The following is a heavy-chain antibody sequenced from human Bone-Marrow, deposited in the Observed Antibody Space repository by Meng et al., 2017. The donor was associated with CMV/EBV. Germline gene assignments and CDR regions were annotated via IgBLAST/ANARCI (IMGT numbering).Heavy chain of an antibody. D-gene: IGHD3-10*01. CDR3: AGDHDWPVIAATCDMDV. CDR2: INPSGGST. Sequence: ASVKVSCKASGYTFTSYYMHWVRQAPGQGLEWMGIINPSGGSTSYAQKFQGRVTMTRDTSTSTVYMELRSLRAEDTAGYYGAGDHDWPVIAATCDMDVWGQGTMVTVSS. CDR1: GYTFTSYY. V-gene: IGHV1-46*01. J-gene: IGHJ6*02.